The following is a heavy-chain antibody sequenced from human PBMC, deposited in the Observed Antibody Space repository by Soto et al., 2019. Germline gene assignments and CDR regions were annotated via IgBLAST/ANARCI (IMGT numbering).Heavy chain of an antibody. Sequence: PGGSLKLSFSATGFSFRNYAMNWVLQASGKWLEWVSTIRGSGSSTYYADSVKGRFTISRDNSKNTLYLQMDSLRAEDTAVYYCAKDRGSGSTSWYNGWFDPWGQGP. V-gene: IGHV3-23*01. D-gene: IGHD2-2*02. J-gene: IGHJ5*02. CDR1: GFSFRNYA. CDR3: AKDRGSGSTSWYNGWFDP. CDR2: IRGSGSST.